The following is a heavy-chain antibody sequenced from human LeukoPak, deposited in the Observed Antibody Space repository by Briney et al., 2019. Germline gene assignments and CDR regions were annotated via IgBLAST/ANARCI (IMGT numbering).Heavy chain of an antibody. V-gene: IGHV1-58*01. D-gene: IGHD2-2*02. Sequence: ASVKVSFKASGFTFTSSAVQWVRQARGQRLEWIGWIVVGSGNTNYAQKFQERVTITRDMSTSTAYMELSSLRSEDTAVYYCAAVGGGYCSSTSCYNLKGMDVWGQGTTVTVSS. CDR2: IVVGSGNT. CDR3: AAVGGGYCSSTSCYNLKGMDV. CDR1: GFTFTSSA. J-gene: IGHJ6*02.